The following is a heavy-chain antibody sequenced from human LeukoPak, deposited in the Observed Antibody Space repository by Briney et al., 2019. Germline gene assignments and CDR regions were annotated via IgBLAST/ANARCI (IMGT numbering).Heavy chain of an antibody. CDR2: ISGSGGST. Sequence: GGSLRLSCAASGFTFSSYAMSWVRQAPGKGLEWVSAISGSGGSTYYADSVKGRFTISRDNSKNTLYLQMNSLRAEDAAVYYCAKAPVTSCRGAFCYPFDYWGQGTLVTVSS. V-gene: IGHV3-23*01. J-gene: IGHJ4*02. D-gene: IGHD2-15*01. CDR1: GFTFSSYA. CDR3: AKAPVTSCRGAFCYPFDY.